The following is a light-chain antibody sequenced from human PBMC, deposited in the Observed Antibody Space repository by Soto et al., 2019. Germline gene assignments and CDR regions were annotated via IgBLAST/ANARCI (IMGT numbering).Light chain of an antibody. J-gene: IGKJ4*01. Sequence: EIVLTQSPGTLSLSPGERATLSCRASQSVSSSYLAWYQQKPGQAPRPLIYGASSRATGIPDRFSGSGSGTDFTLTISRLAPEDVAVYYCQQYGSSPLTFGGGTKGEIK. CDR1: QSVSSSY. CDR2: GAS. CDR3: QQYGSSPLT. V-gene: IGKV3-20*01.